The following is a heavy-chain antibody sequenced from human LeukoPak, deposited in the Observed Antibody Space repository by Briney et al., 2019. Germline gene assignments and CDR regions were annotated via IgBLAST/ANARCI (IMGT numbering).Heavy chain of an antibody. J-gene: IGHJ4*02. Sequence: SETLSLTCTVSGGSISSSSYYWGWIRQPPGKGLEWIGSIYYSGSTYYNPSLKSRVTISVDTSKNQFSLKLSSVTAADTAVYYCARDGYSYGLAPFDYWGQGTLVTVSS. CDR3: ARDGYSYGLAPFDY. CDR2: IYYSGST. CDR1: GGSISSSSYY. D-gene: IGHD5-18*01. V-gene: IGHV4-39*07.